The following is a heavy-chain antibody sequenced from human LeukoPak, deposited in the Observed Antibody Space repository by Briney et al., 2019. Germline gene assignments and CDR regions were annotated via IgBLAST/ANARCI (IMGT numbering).Heavy chain of an antibody. CDR1: GFTFSSYA. CDR3: ARDTCGGDCYWASDY. V-gene: IGHV3-30-3*01. J-gene: IGHJ4*02. CDR2: ISYDGTNT. Sequence: GGSLRPSCAASGFTFSSYAMHWGRQGPGKGLEWVAVISYDGTNTYYADSVKGRFTISRDNSKNTLYLQMNSLRSEDTAVYYCARDTCGGDCYWASDYWGQGTLVTVSS. D-gene: IGHD2-21*02.